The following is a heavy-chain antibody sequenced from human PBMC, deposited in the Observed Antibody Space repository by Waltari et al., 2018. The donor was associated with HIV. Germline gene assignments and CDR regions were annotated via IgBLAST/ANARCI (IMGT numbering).Heavy chain of an antibody. CDR2: VNPNSGNT. CDR1: GYTFTSYD. D-gene: IGHD6-6*01. J-gene: IGHJ4*02. CDR3: ARWVIYSTSDEAFRYYFDY. Sequence: VQLVQSGAEVKKPGASVKVSCKASGYTFTSYDVNWVRQATGQGLEWMGWVNPNSGNTGYAQKFQGRVTMTRNTSTNTAYMELSSLRSEDTAVYYCARWVIYSTSDEAFRYYFDYWGQGTLVTVSS. V-gene: IGHV1-8*01.